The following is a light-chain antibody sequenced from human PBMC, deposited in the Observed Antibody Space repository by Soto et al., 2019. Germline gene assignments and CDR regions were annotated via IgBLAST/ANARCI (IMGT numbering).Light chain of an antibody. J-gene: IGKJ1*01. CDR3: LQDYNFPWT. V-gene: IGKV1-6*01. Sequence: AIQMTQSPSSLSASVGDRVTITCRASQGIRNDLGWYQQKPGKAPKLLIYGASILRSGVPSRFSGSGSGTEFTLTVSSLQPEDFATYYCLQDYNFPWTFDQGTKVEIK. CDR2: GAS. CDR1: QGIRND.